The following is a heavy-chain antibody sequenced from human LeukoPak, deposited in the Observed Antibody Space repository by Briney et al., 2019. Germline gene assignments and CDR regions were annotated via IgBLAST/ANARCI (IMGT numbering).Heavy chain of an antibody. CDR2: MNPNSGNT. D-gene: IGHD3-3*01. Sequence: ASVKVSCKASGYTFTSYDINWVRQATGQGLEWMGWMNPNSGNTGYAQKFQGRVTLTRNTSITTAYMELSSLTSEDTAVYYCARGPPLAVFGVVTADWGQGTLVTVSS. J-gene: IGHJ4*02. V-gene: IGHV1-8*01. CDR1: GYTFTSYD. CDR3: ARGPPLAVFGVVTAD.